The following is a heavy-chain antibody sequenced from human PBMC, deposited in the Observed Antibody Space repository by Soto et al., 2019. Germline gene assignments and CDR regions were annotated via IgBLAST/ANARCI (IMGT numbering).Heavy chain of an antibody. V-gene: IGHV4-30-2*01. D-gene: IGHD4-4*01. CDR2: IYHSGST. CDR1: GGSISSGGYS. Sequence: PSETLSLTCAVSGGSISSGGYSWSWIRQPPGKGLEWIGYIYHSGSTYYNPSLKSRVTISVDRSKNQFSLKLSSVTAADTAVYYCARAPTVGGMDVWGQGTTVTVSS. J-gene: IGHJ6*02. CDR3: ARAPTVGGMDV.